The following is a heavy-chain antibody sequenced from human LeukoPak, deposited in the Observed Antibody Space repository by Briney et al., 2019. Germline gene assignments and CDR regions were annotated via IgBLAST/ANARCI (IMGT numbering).Heavy chain of an antibody. Sequence: VGCLRLSCAASVVTFSMYAMSSGPHAPGEGLEWVSAICGSGGSTYYADSVKGRFTISRDNSKHTLYLQMHSLRAGDTAVYYCATPDVVVPAAITLGYWGQGTLVTVSS. CDR2: ICGSGGST. CDR1: VVTFSMYA. CDR3: ATPDVVVPAAITLGY. J-gene: IGHJ4*02. V-gene: IGHV3-23*01. D-gene: IGHD2-2*01.